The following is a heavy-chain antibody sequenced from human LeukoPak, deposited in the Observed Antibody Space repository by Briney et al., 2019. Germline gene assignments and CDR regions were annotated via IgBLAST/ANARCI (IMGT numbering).Heavy chain of an antibody. CDR2: IYYSGST. CDR3: ARLRGSGSYFPHRYFDY. D-gene: IGHD3-10*01. V-gene: IGHV4-59*12. J-gene: IGHJ4*02. Sequence: PSETLSLTCTVSGGSISSYQWSWIRQPPGKGLEWIGYIYYSGSTDYNPSLKSRVTISVDTSKNQFSLKLSSVTAADTAVYYCARLRGSGSYFPHRYFDYWGQGTLVTVSS. CDR1: GGSISSYQ.